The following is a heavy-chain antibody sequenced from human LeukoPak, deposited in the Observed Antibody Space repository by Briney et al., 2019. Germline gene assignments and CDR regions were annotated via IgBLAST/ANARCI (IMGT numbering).Heavy chain of an antibody. CDR1: GVTXRXXG. J-gene: IGHJ4*02. CDR2: ISYDGSNK. Sequence: GVTXRXXGRYXGRQAQGKGMEWVGVISYDGSNKYYADSVKGRFTISRDNSKNTLYLQMNSLRAEDTAVYYCAKDGTNLYSSVLAADYWGQGTLVTVSS. CDR3: AKDGTNLYSSVLAADY. D-gene: IGHD6-19*01. V-gene: IGHV3-30*18.